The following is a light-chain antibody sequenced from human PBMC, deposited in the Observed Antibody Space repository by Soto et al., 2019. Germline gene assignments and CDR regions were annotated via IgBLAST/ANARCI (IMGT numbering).Light chain of an antibody. CDR2: GES. J-gene: IGKJ1*01. Sequence: EIQLTQSPCTLSVSACDRAPIPCGASQSINSRLAWYQHKPGQAPRLLISGESSRATGIPARGSGRGSATDGNLTISRLQQEDLAVDYCQQYESSTLTFGQGTKVDIK. CDR3: QQYESSTLT. CDR1: QSINSR. V-gene: IGKV3-20*01.